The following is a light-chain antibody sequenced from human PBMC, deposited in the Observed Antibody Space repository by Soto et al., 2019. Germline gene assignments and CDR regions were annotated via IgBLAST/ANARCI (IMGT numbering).Light chain of an antibody. V-gene: IGLV2-23*02. CDR1: SSDVGRYNL. J-gene: IGLJ2*01. Sequence: QSALTQPASVSRSPGQSITISCTGTSSDVGRYNLVSWYQQYPGKVPKLMIYEVTKRPSGASDRFSGSKSGNTASLTISGLQAEDEADYYCCSYASSSTLIFGGGTKVTVL. CDR3: CSYASSSTLI. CDR2: EVT.